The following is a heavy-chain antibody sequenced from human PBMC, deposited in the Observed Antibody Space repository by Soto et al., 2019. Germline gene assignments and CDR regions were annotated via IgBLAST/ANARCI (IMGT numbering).Heavy chain of an antibody. CDR1: GYTFTNFA. Sequence: QVQLVQSGAEEKKPGASVKVSCMASGYTFTNFAMHWVRQAPGQRLEWMGWINAGNGNTKSSQNFQGRVTITRDASASTAYMELSSLRSEDTAVYYCARDHGSGWWGSVDCWGQGTLVTVSS. D-gene: IGHD6-19*01. J-gene: IGHJ4*02. CDR3: ARDHGSGWWGSVDC. V-gene: IGHV1-3*05. CDR2: INAGNGNT.